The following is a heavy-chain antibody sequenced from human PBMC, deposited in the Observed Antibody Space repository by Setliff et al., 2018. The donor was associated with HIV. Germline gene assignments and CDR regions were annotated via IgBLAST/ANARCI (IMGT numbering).Heavy chain of an antibody. CDR1: GFSINSGYY. CDR3: ARGSGRFCSGGRCSAFDY. Sequence: PSETLSLTCAVSGFSINSGYYWGWIRQPPGKGLEWMGSIYQTGTTYYNPSLKSRVTISVDTSQNQFSLRLSSVTAADTAVYYCARGSGRFCSGGRCSAFDYWGQGTLVTVSS. V-gene: IGHV4-38-2*01. CDR2: IYQTGTT. J-gene: IGHJ4*02. D-gene: IGHD2-15*01.